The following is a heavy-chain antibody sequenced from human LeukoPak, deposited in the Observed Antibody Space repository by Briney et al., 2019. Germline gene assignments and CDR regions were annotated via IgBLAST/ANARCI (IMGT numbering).Heavy chain of an antibody. Sequence: PGGSLRLSCAASGFTFSSYSMNWARQAPGKGLEWVSSISSSSSYISYADSVKGRFTISRDNAKNSLYLQMNSLRAEDTAVYYCARDGDYEITFGGVIAPYYFDYWGQGTLVTVSS. CDR2: ISSSSSYI. CDR3: ARDGDYEITFGGVIAPYYFDY. V-gene: IGHV3-21*01. CDR1: GFTFSSYS. D-gene: IGHD3-16*02. J-gene: IGHJ4*02.